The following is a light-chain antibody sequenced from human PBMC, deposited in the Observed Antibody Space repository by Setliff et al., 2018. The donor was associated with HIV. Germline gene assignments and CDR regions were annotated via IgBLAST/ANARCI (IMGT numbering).Light chain of an antibody. CDR3: SSYTTSSTLYV. CDR2: DVI. CDR1: SSDVGGYYS. J-gene: IGLJ1*01. V-gene: IGLV2-14*03. Sequence: QSALTQPASVSGSPGQSITISCTGISSDVGGYYSVSWYQQHPGKAPKLMIYDVINRPSGVSNRFSGSRSGNTASLTISGLQVEDEADYYCSSYTTSSTLYVVGPGTKVTVL.